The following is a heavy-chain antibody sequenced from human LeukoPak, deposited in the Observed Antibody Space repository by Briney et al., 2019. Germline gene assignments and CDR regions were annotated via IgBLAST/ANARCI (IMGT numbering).Heavy chain of an antibody. CDR1: GFSFSSYV. V-gene: IGHV3-48*03. J-gene: IGHJ4*02. CDR2: ISSSGTAI. D-gene: IGHD2-15*01. Sequence: GGSLRLSCAASGFSFSSYVMSWFRQAPGKGLEWVSYISSSGTAIYYADSVKGRFTISRDNAKNSLSLQMNSLRAEDTAVYYCASGGDCSGGSCYFDYWGQGTLVTVSS. CDR3: ASGGDCSGGSCYFDY.